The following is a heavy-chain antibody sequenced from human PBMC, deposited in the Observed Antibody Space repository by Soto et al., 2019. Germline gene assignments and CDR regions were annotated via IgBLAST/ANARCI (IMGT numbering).Heavy chain of an antibody. D-gene: IGHD6-6*01. J-gene: IGHJ6*02. Sequence: SVKVSCKASGYTFTSYAMHWVRQAPGQRLEWMGWINAGNGNTKYSQKFQGRVTITRDTSASTAYMELSSLRSEDTAVYYCARDLTYSSSDQYYYYYYGMDVWGQGTTVTASS. CDR3: ARDLTYSSSDQYYYYYYGMDV. CDR1: GYTFTSYA. CDR2: INAGNGNT. V-gene: IGHV1-3*01.